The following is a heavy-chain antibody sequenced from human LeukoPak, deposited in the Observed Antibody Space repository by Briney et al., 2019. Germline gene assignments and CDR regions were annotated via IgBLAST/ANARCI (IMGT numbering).Heavy chain of an antibody. D-gene: IGHD1-26*01. J-gene: IGHJ6*02. CDR2: INPNSGGT. Sequence: ASVKVSCKASGYTFTGYYMHWVRQAPGQGLEWMGRINPNSGGTNYAQKFQGRVTMTRDTSISTAYMELSRLRSDDTAVYYCARWALPRSGDYCYGMDVWGQGTTVTVSS. V-gene: IGHV1-2*06. CDR3: ARWALPRSGDYCYGMDV. CDR1: GYTFTGYY.